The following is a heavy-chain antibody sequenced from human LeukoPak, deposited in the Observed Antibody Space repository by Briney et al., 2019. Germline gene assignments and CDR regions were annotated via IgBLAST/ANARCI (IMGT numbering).Heavy chain of an antibody. CDR3: AREGSVWGSYTDVSLAFDI. CDR1: GYTFTSYA. Sequence: ASVKVSCKASGYTFTSYAMHWVRQAPGQRLEWMGWINAGNGNTKYSQKFQGRVTITRDTSASTAYMELRSLRSDDTAVYYCAREGSVWGSYTDVSLAFDIWGQGTMVTVSS. V-gene: IGHV1-3*01. J-gene: IGHJ3*02. D-gene: IGHD3-16*01. CDR2: INAGNGNT.